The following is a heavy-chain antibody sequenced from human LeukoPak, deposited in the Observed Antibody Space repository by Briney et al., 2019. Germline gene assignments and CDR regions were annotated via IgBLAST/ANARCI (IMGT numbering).Heavy chain of an antibody. CDR1: GGSISSSSYY. D-gene: IGHD6-13*01. V-gene: IGHV4-39*07. CDR2: IYYSGST. Sequence: SETLSLTCTVSGGSISSSSYYWGWIRQPPGKGLEWIGSIYYSGSTYYNPSLKSRVTISVDTSKNQFSLKLSSVTAADTAVYYCARAYSSSPRDGYFDLWGRGTLVTVSS. CDR3: ARAYSSSPRDGYFDL. J-gene: IGHJ2*01.